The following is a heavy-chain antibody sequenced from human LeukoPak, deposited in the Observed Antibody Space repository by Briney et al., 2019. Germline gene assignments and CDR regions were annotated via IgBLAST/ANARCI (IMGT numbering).Heavy chain of an antibody. Sequence: SGTLSLTCAVSGGSISSSNWWSWVRQPPGKGLEWIGEIYHSGSTNYNPSLKSRVTISVDKSKNQISLNLASLTAADAALYYCAGRGSSSGTFDVWGPGTFVTVSS. D-gene: IGHD2-2*01. CDR3: AGRGSSSGTFDV. CDR2: IYHSGST. J-gene: IGHJ3*01. V-gene: IGHV4-4*02. CDR1: GGSISSSNW.